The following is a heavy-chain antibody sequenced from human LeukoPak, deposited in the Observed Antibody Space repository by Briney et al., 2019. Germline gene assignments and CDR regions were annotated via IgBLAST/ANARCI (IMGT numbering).Heavy chain of an antibody. Sequence: GGSLRLSCAASGFTLSSYAMSWVRQAPGKGLEGVSAISGSGGSTYYADSVKGRFTISRDNSKNTLYLQMNSLRAEDTAVYYCASRLSYCSGGSCYSHHDAFDIWGQGTMVTVSS. V-gene: IGHV3-23*01. CDR3: ASRLSYCSGGSCYSHHDAFDI. CDR1: GFTLSSYA. J-gene: IGHJ3*02. CDR2: ISGSGGST. D-gene: IGHD2-15*01.